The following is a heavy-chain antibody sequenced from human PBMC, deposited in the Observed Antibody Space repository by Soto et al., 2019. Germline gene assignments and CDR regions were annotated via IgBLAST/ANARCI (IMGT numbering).Heavy chain of an antibody. CDR3: ARGYGRNFDY. CDR2: INHSGNT. Sequence: QVQLQQWGAGLLKPSETLSLTCAVYGGSFSGYYWNWIRQPPGKGLEWSGEINHSGNTNYNPSLKNRVTISVDTSKNQFSLKLSSVSAADTAVYSCARGYGRNFDYWGQGTLVTVSS. CDR1: GGSFSGYY. D-gene: IGHD3-10*01. J-gene: IGHJ4*02. V-gene: IGHV4-34*01.